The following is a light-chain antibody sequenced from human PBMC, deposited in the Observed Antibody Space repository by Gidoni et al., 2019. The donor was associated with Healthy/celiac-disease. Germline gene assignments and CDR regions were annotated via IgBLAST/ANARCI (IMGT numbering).Light chain of an antibody. CDR3: QQYGSSPPYT. CDR2: GAS. Sequence: EIVLTQSPGTLSLSPGERATLSCRASQSVSSSYLAWYQQTPGQAPRLLIYGASRRATGIPDRFSGSGSGTDFTLTISRLDPEDFAVYYCQQYGSSPPYTFGQGTKLEIK. CDR1: QSVSSSY. V-gene: IGKV3-20*01. J-gene: IGKJ2*01.